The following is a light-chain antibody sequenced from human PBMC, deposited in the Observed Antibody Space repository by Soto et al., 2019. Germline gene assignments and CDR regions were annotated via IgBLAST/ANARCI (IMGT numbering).Light chain of an antibody. Sequence: EIVLTQSPATLSLSPGERATLSCRASQSVGTYLAWYQQKPGQAPSLLIYDASNRATGVSARFSGSGSGTDFTLTISSLEPEDFAVYYCQQRSHWPPVTFGGGTKVEIK. CDR1: QSVGTY. J-gene: IGKJ4*01. V-gene: IGKV3-11*01. CDR3: QQRSHWPPVT. CDR2: DAS.